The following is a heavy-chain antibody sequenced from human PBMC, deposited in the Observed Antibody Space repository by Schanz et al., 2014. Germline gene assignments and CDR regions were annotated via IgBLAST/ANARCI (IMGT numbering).Heavy chain of an antibody. J-gene: IGHJ4*02. Sequence: QVQLVQSGAEVKKPGASVKVSCKTSGYTFTGYYMHWVRQAPGQGLEWMGRINPNSGGTNFAQNFQGRVTMTRDTSISTAYMELSSLRSDDTAVYYCARDLITVPGTKLFDYWGQGTRVTVSS. CDR1: GYTFTGYY. D-gene: IGHD6-19*01. CDR3: ARDLITVPGTKLFDY. V-gene: IGHV1-2*06. CDR2: INPNSGGT.